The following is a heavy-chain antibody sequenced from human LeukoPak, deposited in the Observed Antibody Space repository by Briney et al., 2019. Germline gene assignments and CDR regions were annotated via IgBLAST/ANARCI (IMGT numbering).Heavy chain of an antibody. CDR1: GGSVSSGSYY. Sequence: SATLSLTCTVSGGSVSSGSYYWSWTRQPPGRALECIWYIYHSGRTNYNPSLKSRITISVDTSKNQFSLKLSSVTAADTGVYYWARVVIGSTYGGTLAYGMDVWGPGTTVTVSS. J-gene: IGHJ6*02. CDR2: IYHSGRT. CDR3: ARVVIGSTYGGTLAYGMDV. V-gene: IGHV4-61*01. D-gene: IGHD4-23*01.